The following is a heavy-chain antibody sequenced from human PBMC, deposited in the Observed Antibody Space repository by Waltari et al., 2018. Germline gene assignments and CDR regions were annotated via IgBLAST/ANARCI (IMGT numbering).Heavy chain of an antibody. V-gene: IGHV3-48*04. J-gene: IGHJ6*02. CDR2: ISSSSSTI. Sequence: EVQLVESGGGLVQPGGSLRLSCAASGFTFSSYSMNWVRQAPGKGLEWVSYISSSSSTIYYADSVKGRFTISRDNAKNSLYLQMNSLRAEDTAVYYCAREDCSSTSCYPDYYYYYGMDVWGQGTTVTVSS. CDR3: AREDCSSTSCYPDYYYYYGMDV. CDR1: GFTFSSYS. D-gene: IGHD2-2*01.